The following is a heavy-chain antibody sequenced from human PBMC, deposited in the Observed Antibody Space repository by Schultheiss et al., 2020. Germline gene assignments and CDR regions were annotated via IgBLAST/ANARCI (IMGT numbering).Heavy chain of an antibody. J-gene: IGHJ4*02. CDR2: ISYDGSNK. D-gene: IGHD6-19*01. V-gene: IGHV3-30*03. CDR3: ARGYSSWDY. Sequence: GGSLRLSCAASGFTFSSYGMHWARQAPGKGLEWVAVISYDGSNKYYADSVKGRFTISRDNSKNTLYLQMNSLRAEDTAVYYCARGYSSWDYWGQGTLVTVSS. CDR1: GFTFSSYG.